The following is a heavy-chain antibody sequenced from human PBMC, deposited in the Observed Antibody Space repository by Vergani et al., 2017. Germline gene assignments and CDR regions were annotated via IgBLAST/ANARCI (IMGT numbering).Heavy chain of an antibody. J-gene: IGHJ4*02. V-gene: IGHV4-61*01. CDR3: ARLSSGWFSFDY. D-gene: IGHD6-19*01. CDR1: GGSISSGSHY. Sequence: QVQLQESGPGLVKPSQTLSLTCTVSGGSISSGSHYWSWIRQPPGKGLEWIGYIYYSGSTNYNPSLKSRVTISVDTSKNQFSLKLSSVTAADTAVYYCARLSSGWFSFDYWGQGTLVTVSS. CDR2: IYYSGST.